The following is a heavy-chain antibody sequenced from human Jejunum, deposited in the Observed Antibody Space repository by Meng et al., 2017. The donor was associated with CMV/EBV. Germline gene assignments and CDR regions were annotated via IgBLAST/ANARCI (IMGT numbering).Heavy chain of an antibody. Sequence: SGDSINSSSYYWGWIRQPPGQGLEWIGRMYYSESTYYSPSLKSRVTISVDTSENQFSLKVRSVTAADTAVYYCISGYSSATFDYWGQGTLVTVS. CDR3: ISGYSSATFDY. V-gene: IGHV4-39*07. D-gene: IGHD6-19*01. J-gene: IGHJ4*02. CDR1: GDSINSSSYY. CDR2: MYYSEST.